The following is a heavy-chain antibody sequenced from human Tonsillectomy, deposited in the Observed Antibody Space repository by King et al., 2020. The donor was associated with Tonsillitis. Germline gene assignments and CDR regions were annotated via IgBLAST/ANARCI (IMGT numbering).Heavy chain of an antibody. V-gene: IGHV3-23*04. CDR1: GFTFSSYA. J-gene: IGHJ4*02. Sequence: VQLVESGGGLVQPGGSLRLSCAASGFTFSSYAMTWVRQAPGKGLDWVSDISCRGDSTYYADSVKGRFTLPRDNSNNTLYLQMHSLTDEDTAVYFCAKSSGSSSTWSFDYWGQGTRVIVSS. CDR3: AKSSGSSSTWSFDY. CDR2: ISCRGDST. D-gene: IGHD6-13*01.